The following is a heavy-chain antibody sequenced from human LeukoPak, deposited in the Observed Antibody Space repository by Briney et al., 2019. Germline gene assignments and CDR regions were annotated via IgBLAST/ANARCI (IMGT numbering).Heavy chain of an antibody. Sequence: PGGSLRLSXAASGITFSSYEMNWVCQPPGKGLEWVSYISSSGSTIYYADSVKGRFTISRDNAKNSLYLQMNSLRAEDTAVYYCAGDYYDSSGQLQGDYWGQGTLVTVSS. V-gene: IGHV3-48*03. J-gene: IGHJ4*02. CDR3: AGDYYDSSGQLQGDY. D-gene: IGHD3-22*01. CDR2: ISSSGSTI. CDR1: GITFSSYE.